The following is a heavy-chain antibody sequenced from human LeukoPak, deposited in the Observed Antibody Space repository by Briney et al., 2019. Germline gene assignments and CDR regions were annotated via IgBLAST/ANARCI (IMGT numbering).Heavy chain of an antibody. J-gene: IGHJ4*02. Sequence: ASVKVSCKASGYTFTSYAMNWVRQAPGQGLEWMGWINTNTGNPTYAQGFTGRFVFSLDTSVGTAYLQISSLKAEDTAVYYCARGYCSSTRCYGGSYWGQGTLVTVSS. V-gene: IGHV7-4-1*02. CDR1: GYTFTSYA. CDR3: ARGYCSSTRCYGGSY. D-gene: IGHD2-2*01. CDR2: INTNTGNP.